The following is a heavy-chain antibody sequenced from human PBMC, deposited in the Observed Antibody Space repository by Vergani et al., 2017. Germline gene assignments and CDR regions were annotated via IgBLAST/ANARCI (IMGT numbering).Heavy chain of an antibody. V-gene: IGHV4-34*01. CDR3: AAERRYYDILTGYLLSNFDY. Sequence: QVQLQPWGAGLLKPSETLSLTCAVYGGSFSGYYWSWIRQPPGKGLEWIGEINHSGSTNYNPSLKSRVTISVDSSKNQFSLKLSSVTAADTAVYYCAAERRYYDILTGYLLSNFDYWGQGTLVTVSS. J-gene: IGHJ4*02. D-gene: IGHD3-9*01. CDR2: INHSGST. CDR1: GGSFSGYY.